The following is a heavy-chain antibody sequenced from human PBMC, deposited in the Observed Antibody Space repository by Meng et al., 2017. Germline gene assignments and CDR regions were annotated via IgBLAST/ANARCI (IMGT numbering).Heavy chain of an antibody. CDR2: IYTSGST. CDR3: ARELYSSRTGYGMDV. J-gene: IGHJ6*02. V-gene: IGHV4-4*07. D-gene: IGHD6-13*01. Sequence: SQTLSLTCAVYGGSFSGYYWSWIRQPAGKGLEWIGRIYTSGSTNYNPSLKSRVTISVDTSKNQFSLKLSSVTAADTAVYYCARELYSSRTGYGMDVWGQGTTVTVSS. CDR1: GGSFSGYY.